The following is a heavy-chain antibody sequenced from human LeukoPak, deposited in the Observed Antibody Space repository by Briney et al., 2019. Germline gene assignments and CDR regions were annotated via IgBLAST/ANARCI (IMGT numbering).Heavy chain of an antibody. CDR3: AARPGEVAVPYDY. V-gene: IGHV3-23*01. CDR2: ISRGGDAT. CDR1: GFTFSTYA. Sequence: PGGSLGLSCAASGFTFSTYAMTWVRQAPGKGLEWVSLISRGGDATYYADSVRGRFTISRDSSKNTLYLQMHSLRAEDTAVYYCAARPGEVAVPYDYWGQGTLVTVSS. D-gene: IGHD2-15*01. J-gene: IGHJ4*02.